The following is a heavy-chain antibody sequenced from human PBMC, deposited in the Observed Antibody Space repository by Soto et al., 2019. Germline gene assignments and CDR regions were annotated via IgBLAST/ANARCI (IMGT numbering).Heavy chain of an antibody. CDR2: IDPSGGST. CDR1: GYSFTGYY. J-gene: IGHJ5*02. Sequence: VASLKVSCKASGYSFTGYYIHWVRQAPGQGLEWMGIIDPSGGSTAYAQKFQGRVTLTRDTSTSTAYMELSSLRSEDTAVYYCASHCSISCSDWVDPWGQGTQVTVSS. V-gene: IGHV1-46*03. D-gene: IGHD2-2*01. CDR3: ASHCSISCSDWVDP.